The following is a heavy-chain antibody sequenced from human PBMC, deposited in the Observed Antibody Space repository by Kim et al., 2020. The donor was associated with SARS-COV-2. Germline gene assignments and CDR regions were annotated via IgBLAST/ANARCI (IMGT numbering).Heavy chain of an antibody. CDR3: ARWRFHSSSWRNWFDP. CDR1: GGSFSGYY. Sequence: SETLSLTCAVYGGSFSGYYWSWIRQPPGKGLEWIGEINHSGSTNYNPSLKSRVTISVDTSKNQFSLKLSSVTAADTAVYYCARWRFHSSSWRNWFDPWGQGTLVTVSS. CDR2: INHSGST. J-gene: IGHJ5*02. V-gene: IGHV4-34*01. D-gene: IGHD6-13*01.